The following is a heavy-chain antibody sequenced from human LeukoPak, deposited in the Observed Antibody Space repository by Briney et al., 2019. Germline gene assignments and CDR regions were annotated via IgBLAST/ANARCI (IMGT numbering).Heavy chain of an antibody. Sequence: SETLSLTCTVSGGSISSYYWSWIRQPPGKGLEWIGDIYYSGSTNYNPSLKSRVTISVDTSKNRFSLKLSSVTAADTAVYYCARSNYYDSSGYLYYYFYYMDVWGKGTTVTVSS. V-gene: IGHV4-59*01. CDR2: IYYSGST. CDR3: ARSNYYDSSGYLYYYFYYMDV. J-gene: IGHJ6*03. D-gene: IGHD3-22*01. CDR1: GGSISSYY.